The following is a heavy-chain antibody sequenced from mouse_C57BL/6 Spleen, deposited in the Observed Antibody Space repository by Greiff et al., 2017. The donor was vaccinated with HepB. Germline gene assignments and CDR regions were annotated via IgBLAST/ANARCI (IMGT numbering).Heavy chain of an antibody. D-gene: IGHD4-1*01. CDR1: GYTFTEYT. Sequence: VQLVESGAELVKPGASVKLSCKASGYTFTEYTIHWVKQRSGQGLEWIGWFYPGSGSIKYNEKFKDKATLTADKSSSTVYMELSRLTYEDSAVYFCARHEDGAKLFDYWGQGTTLTVSS. CDR2: FYPGSGSI. V-gene: IGHV1-62-2*01. CDR3: ARHEDGAKLFDY. J-gene: IGHJ2*01.